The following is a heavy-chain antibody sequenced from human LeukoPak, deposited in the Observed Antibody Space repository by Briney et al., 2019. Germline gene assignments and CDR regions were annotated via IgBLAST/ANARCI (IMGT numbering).Heavy chain of an antibody. CDR3: ARDGRWINYYDGSSPV. V-gene: IGHV3-48*03. J-gene: IGHJ4*02. D-gene: IGHD3-22*01. CDR1: GFMFSTYE. CDR2: ISYNGRSI. Sequence: GGSLRLSCAASGFMFSTYEMNWVRQAPGKGLEWLLYISYNGRSIYYADSVKGRFTISRDNAKNSLYLQMNSLRVEDTAVYYCARDGRWINYYDGSSPVWGQGTLVTVSS.